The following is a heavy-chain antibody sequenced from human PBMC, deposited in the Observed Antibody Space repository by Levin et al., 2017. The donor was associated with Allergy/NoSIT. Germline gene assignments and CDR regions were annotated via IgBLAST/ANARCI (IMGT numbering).Heavy chain of an antibody. CDR3: AREVNGDYGDYGGPDY. D-gene: IGHD4-17*01. CDR1: GFTFSSYA. CDR2: ISYAGSNK. Sequence: PGGSLRLSCAASGFTFSSYAMHWVRQAPAKGLEWVALISYAGSNKYYADSVKGRFTISRDNSKNTLYLQMNSLRAEDTAVYYCAREVNGDYGDYGGPDYWGQGTLVTVSS. V-gene: IGHV3-30-3*01. J-gene: IGHJ4*02.